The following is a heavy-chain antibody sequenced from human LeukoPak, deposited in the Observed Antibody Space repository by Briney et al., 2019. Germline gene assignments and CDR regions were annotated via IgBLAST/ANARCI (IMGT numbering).Heavy chain of an antibody. CDR2: ISSSSSYI. CDR1: GFTFSDYY. Sequence: GGSLRLSCAASGFTFSDYYMSWIRQAPGKGLEWVSSISSSSSYIYYADSVKGRFTISRDNAKNSLYLQMNSLRAEDTAVYYCARGYYDFWSGQGAAFDIWGQGTMVTVSS. V-gene: IGHV3-11*06. CDR3: ARGYYDFWSGQGAAFDI. J-gene: IGHJ3*02. D-gene: IGHD3-3*01.